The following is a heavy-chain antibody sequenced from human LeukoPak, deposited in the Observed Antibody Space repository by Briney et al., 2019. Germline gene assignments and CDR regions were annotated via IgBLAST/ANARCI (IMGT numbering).Heavy chain of an antibody. CDR3: ARDHLGSGSYSSGERVY. Sequence: ASVKVSCNASGYTFPSYGISWVRQAPGQGLEWMGWINTYNGNTDYAQKLQGRVTMTTDTSTSTAYMELRSLRSDDTAVYYCARDHLGSGSYSSGERVYWGQGTLVTVSS. CDR1: GYTFPSYG. CDR2: INTYNGNT. D-gene: IGHD1-26*01. V-gene: IGHV1-18*01. J-gene: IGHJ4*02.